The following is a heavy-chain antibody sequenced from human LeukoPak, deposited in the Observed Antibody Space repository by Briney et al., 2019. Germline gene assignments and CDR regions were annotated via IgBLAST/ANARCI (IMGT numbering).Heavy chain of an antibody. V-gene: IGHV3-23*01. Sequence: GGSLRLSCAASGLTFSSYAMSWVRQAPGKGLEWVSAISAGGLTTLYADSVKGRLTISRDDSKNTLYLQMNSLRAEDTAIYYCAMGGVTTRRLDPWGQGTLVTVSS. CDR1: GLTFSSYA. CDR2: ISAGGLTT. CDR3: AMGGVTTRRLDP. J-gene: IGHJ5*02. D-gene: IGHD3-16*01.